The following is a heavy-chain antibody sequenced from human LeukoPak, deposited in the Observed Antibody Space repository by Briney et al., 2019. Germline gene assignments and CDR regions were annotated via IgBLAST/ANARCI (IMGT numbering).Heavy chain of an antibody. Sequence: KPSETLSLTCTVSGGSVSSGDYYWSWIRQPPGKGLEWIGYIYYSVSTNYNPSLKSRVTISVDTSKNQFSLKLSSVTAADTAVYYCARGGYYYDSSGYWGAFDIWGQGTMVTVSS. D-gene: IGHD3-22*01. V-gene: IGHV4-61*08. J-gene: IGHJ3*02. CDR2: IYYSVST. CDR3: ARGGYYYDSSGYWGAFDI. CDR1: GGSVSSGDYY.